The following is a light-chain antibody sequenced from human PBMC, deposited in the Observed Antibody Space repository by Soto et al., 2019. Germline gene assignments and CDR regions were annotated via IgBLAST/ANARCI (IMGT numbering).Light chain of an antibody. Sequence: EIVMTQSPATLSVSPGERATLSCRASQSVSSNLAWYQQKPGQAPRLLIYGASTRATGIPARFSGSGSGTEFTLTISSLQSEDFAFYYCQQYNNWPPRTFGEVTKVEI. CDR1: QSVSSN. V-gene: IGKV3-15*01. J-gene: IGKJ1*01. CDR2: GAS. CDR3: QQYNNWPPRT.